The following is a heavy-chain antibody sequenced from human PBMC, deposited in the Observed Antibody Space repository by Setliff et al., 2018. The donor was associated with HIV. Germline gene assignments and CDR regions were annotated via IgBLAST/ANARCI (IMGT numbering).Heavy chain of an antibody. CDR3: ARLKDYYYYYMDV. J-gene: IGHJ6*03. CDR1: GGSFSNYY. CDR2: IHYSGNT. V-gene: IGHV4-59*01. Sequence: PSETLSLTCAVYGGSFSNYYWSWIRQPPGEGLEWIGYIHYSGNTNYNPSLKSRVTISIDTSKNQFSLKLSSVTAADTAVYYCARLKDYYYYYMDVWGKGTTVTVS.